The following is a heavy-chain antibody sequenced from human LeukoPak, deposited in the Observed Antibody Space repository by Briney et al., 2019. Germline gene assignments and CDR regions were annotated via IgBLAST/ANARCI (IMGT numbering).Heavy chain of an antibody. CDR3: AGGVMITFGGVIVPPNFDY. Sequence: ASVKVSCKASGYTFTSYGISWVRQAPGQGLEWMGWISAYNGNTNYAQKLQGRVTMTTDTSTSTAYMELRSLRSDDTAVYYCAGGVMITFGGVIVPPNFDYWGQGTLVTVPS. J-gene: IGHJ4*02. D-gene: IGHD3-16*02. CDR1: GYTFTSYG. CDR2: ISAYNGNT. V-gene: IGHV1-18*01.